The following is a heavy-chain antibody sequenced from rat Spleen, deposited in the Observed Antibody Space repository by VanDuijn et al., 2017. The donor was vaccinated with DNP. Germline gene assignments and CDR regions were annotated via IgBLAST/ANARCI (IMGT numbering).Heavy chain of an antibody. CDR2: ISSGGST. J-gene: IGHJ4*01. CDR1: GFSLTTFG. Sequence: QVQLKESGPGLVQPSQTLSLTCTVSGFSLTTFGVSWVRQPPGKGLEWIAAISSGGSTYYNSALKSRLSISRDTSKSQVFLKMNSLQTEDTAIYYCTRSNIGTTMDAWGQGTSVTVSS. D-gene: IGHD1-5*01. CDR3: TRSNIGTTMDA. V-gene: IGHV2S12*01.